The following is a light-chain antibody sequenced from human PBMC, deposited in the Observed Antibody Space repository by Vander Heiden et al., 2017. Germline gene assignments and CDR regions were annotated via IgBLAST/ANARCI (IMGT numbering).Light chain of an antibody. CDR1: QSVSSSY. CDR2: GAS. CDR3: QQYGSSPRT. J-gene: IGKJ2*01. V-gene: IGKV3-20*01. Sequence: EIVLPQSPGTLSLSPGERATLSCRASQSVSSSYLAWYQQKPGQAPRLLIYGASSRATGIPDRFSGSGSGTDFTLTISRLEPEDFAVYYCQQYGSSPRTFGQGTELEIK.